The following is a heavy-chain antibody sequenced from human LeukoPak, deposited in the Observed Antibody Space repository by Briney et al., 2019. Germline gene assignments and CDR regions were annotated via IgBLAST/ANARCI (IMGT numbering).Heavy chain of an antibody. CDR3: ARDYSRRDYYYGMDV. D-gene: IGHD2-15*01. V-gene: IGHV1-46*01. Sequence: ASVKVSCKESGYTFTSYYMHWVRQAPGQGLEWMGIINPSGGSTSYAQKFQGRVTMTRDTSTSTVYMELSSLRSEDTAVYYCARDYSRRDYYYGMDVWGQGTTVTVSS. J-gene: IGHJ6*02. CDR2: INPSGGST. CDR1: GYTFTSYY.